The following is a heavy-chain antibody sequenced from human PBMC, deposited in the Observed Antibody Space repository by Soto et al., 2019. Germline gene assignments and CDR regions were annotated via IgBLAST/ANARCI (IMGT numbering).Heavy chain of an antibody. Sequence: QVQLVQSGAEVKKPGASVKVSCTASGYTFTSYYMHWVRQAPGQGLEWMGIINPSGGSTSYAQKFQGRVTMTRDASTSTVYMELSSLRAEDTAVYYCARVQLVALDAFDIWGQGTLVTVAS. CDR1: GYTFTSYY. V-gene: IGHV1-46*01. D-gene: IGHD6-6*01. J-gene: IGHJ3*02. CDR3: ARVQLVALDAFDI. CDR2: INPSGGST.